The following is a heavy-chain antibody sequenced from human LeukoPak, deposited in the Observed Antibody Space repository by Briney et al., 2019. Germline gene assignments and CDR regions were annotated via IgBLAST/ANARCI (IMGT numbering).Heavy chain of an antibody. CDR3: ARDTPGSDAFDI. J-gene: IGHJ3*02. V-gene: IGHV3-48*04. Sequence: PGRSLRLSCAASGFTFSSYGMHWIRQAPGKGLEWVSYISSSGSTIYYADSVKGRFTISRDNAKNSLYLQMNSLRAEDTAVYYCARDTPGSDAFDIWGQGTMVTVSS. D-gene: IGHD1-14*01. CDR2: ISSSGSTI. CDR1: GFTFSSYG.